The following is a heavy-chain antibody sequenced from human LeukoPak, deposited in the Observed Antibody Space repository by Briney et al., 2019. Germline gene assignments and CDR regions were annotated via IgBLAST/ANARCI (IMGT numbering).Heavy chain of an antibody. D-gene: IGHD1-26*01. CDR1: GYSFTSYW. CDR2: IDPSDSYT. Sequence: GQSLRISCKGSGYSFTSYWISWARQVPGKGLEWMGRIDPSDSYTNYSPSFQGHVTISADKSISTAYLQWSSLKASDTAMCYCARQEGATYYFDYWGQGTLVTVSS. V-gene: IGHV5-10-1*01. CDR3: ARQEGATYYFDY. J-gene: IGHJ4*02.